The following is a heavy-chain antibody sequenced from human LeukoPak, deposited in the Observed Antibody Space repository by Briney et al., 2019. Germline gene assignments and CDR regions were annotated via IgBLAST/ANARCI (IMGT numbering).Heavy chain of an antibody. Sequence: GGSLRLSCAASGFTFSSYEMNWVRQAPGKGLEWVSYISSSGSTIYYADSVKGRFTISRDNAKNSLYLQMNSLRAEDTAVYYCAGPIVVGTPWGQGTLVTVSS. CDR1: GFTFSSYE. D-gene: IGHD3-22*01. CDR2: ISSSGSTI. J-gene: IGHJ5*02. V-gene: IGHV3-48*03. CDR3: AGPIVVGTP.